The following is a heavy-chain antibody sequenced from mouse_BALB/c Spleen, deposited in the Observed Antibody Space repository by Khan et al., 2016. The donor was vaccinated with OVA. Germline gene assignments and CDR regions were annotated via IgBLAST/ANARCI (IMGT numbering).Heavy chain of an antibody. CDR1: GDSITSGF. CDR3: ARSYGSWAMDY. D-gene: IGHD1-1*01. Sequence: EVQLQESGPSLVKPSQTLSLTCYVTGDSITSGFWNWIRRFPGNKFEYLGYITYSGNTYNNPSLSSRISIIRDASKSQYYLQLNSVTTEDTATDYCARSYGSWAMDYWGQGTSVTVSS. V-gene: IGHV3-8*02. CDR2: ITYSGNT. J-gene: IGHJ4*01.